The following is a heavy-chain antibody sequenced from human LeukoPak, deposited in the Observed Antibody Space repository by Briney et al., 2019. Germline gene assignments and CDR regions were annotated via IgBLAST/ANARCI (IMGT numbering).Heavy chain of an antibody. J-gene: IGHJ4*02. D-gene: IGHD3-16*01. CDR3: AGNNYVSGTFLVY. V-gene: IGHV3-66*02. Sequence: PGGSLRLSCAASGFTVGSNYMNWVRQAPGKGFEWVSSIYSGGSTDYADSVKGRFTISRDSSKNTVYLQMNSLRSDDTAVYFCAGNNYVSGTFLVYWGQGTLVTVSS. CDR1: GFTVGSNY. CDR2: IYSGGST.